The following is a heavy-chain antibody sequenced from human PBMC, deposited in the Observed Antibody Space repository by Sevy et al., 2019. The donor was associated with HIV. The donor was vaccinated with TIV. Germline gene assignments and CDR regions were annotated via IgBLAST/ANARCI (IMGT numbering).Heavy chain of an antibody. Sequence: SGPTLVNPAQTLTLTCSFSGFSLNTSGVGVGWIRLPPGKALEWLALIFWDDEKRYSPPLKNRLTITKDTSKNQVVLTMTNMEPVDTATYYCARFLKGDYTNYFDSWDQRSLVTVSS. CDR1: GFSLNTSGVG. CDR3: ARFLKGDYTNYFDS. D-gene: IGHD4-4*01. J-gene: IGHJ4*02. CDR2: IFWDDEK. V-gene: IGHV2-5*02.